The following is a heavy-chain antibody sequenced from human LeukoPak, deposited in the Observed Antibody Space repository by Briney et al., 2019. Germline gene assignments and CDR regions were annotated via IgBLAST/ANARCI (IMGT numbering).Heavy chain of an antibody. CDR3: ARETMDTAMALPIDY. CDR1: GGTFSSYA. J-gene: IGHJ4*02. D-gene: IGHD5-18*01. CDR2: IIPIFGTA. V-gene: IGHV1-69*05. Sequence: SVKVSCKASGGTFSSYAISWVRQAPGQGLEWMGRIIPIFGTANYAQNFQGRVTITTDESTSTAYMELSSLRSEDTAVYYCARETMDTAMALPIDYWGQGTLVTVSS.